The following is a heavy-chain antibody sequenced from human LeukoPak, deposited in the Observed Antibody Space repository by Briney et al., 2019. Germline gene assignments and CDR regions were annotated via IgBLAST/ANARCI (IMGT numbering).Heavy chain of an antibody. CDR2: LYYMRGA. CDR1: GGSISGYY. J-gene: IGHJ4*02. CDR3: ARGLRHRMTTVTYGQKSYSQNWDRIYYFDY. D-gene: IGHD4-17*01. V-gene: IGHV4-59*12. Sequence: PSETLSLTCTVSGGSISGYYWNWSRQPPGKEVEWIGNLYYMRGAWYKSSLKSRVTTSVDTSKNQFSLKLSSVTAADTAVYYCARGLRHRMTTVTYGQKSYSQNWDRIYYFDYWGQGTLVTVSS.